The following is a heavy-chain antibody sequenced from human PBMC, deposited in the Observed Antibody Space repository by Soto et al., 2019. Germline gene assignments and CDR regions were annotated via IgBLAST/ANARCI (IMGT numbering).Heavy chain of an antibody. V-gene: IGHV4-59*01. CDR1: GGSISSYY. J-gene: IGHJ4*02. Sequence: PSETLSLTCTVSGGSISSYYWSWIRQPPGKGLEWIGYIYYRGNTNNNPSLKSRVTISVDMSKNQFSLKLTSATAADTAVYYCARGRDGLDYWGQGTLVTVS. CDR2: IYYRGNT. CDR3: ARGRDGLDY.